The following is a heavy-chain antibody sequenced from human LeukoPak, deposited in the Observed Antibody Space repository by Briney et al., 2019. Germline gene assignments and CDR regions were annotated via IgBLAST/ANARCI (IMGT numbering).Heavy chain of an antibody. J-gene: IGHJ6*03. CDR1: GFTFSNYG. CDR2: IWYAGSSR. Sequence: GGSLRLSCTASGFTFSNYGMHWVRQAPGKGLEWAAVIWYAGSSRYYADSVKGRFTISRDSSKNTLNLQMNSLRAEDTGVYYCARDHADCSGGSCYSISSPYYMDVWGKGTTVTVSS. CDR3: ARDHADCSGGSCYSISSPYYMDV. D-gene: IGHD2-15*01. V-gene: IGHV3-33*01.